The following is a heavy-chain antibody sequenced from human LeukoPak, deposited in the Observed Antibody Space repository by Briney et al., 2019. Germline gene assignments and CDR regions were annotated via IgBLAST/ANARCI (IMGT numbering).Heavy chain of an antibody. CDR1: GYTFTSYG. D-gene: IGHD4-17*01. V-gene: IGHV1-18*01. CDR3: ARLSDYGDYKDI. Sequence: ASVKVSCKASGYTFTSYGISWVRPAPGQGLEWMGWISAYNGNTNYAQKLQGRVTMTTDTSTSTAYMELRSLRSDDTAVYYCARLSDYGDYKDIWGQGTMVTVSS. CDR2: ISAYNGNT. J-gene: IGHJ3*02.